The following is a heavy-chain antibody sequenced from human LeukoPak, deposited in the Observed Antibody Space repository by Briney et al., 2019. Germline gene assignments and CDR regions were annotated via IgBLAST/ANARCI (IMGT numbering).Heavy chain of an antibody. CDR3: ARGWATGDY. CDR1: GFTFSSYA. CDR2: ISYDGSNK. D-gene: IGHD5-12*01. V-gene: IGHV3-30-3*01. Sequence: PGGSLRLPCAASGFTFSSYAMHWVRQAPGKGLEWVAVISYDGSNKYYADSVKGRFTISRDNSKNTLYLQMNSLRAEDTAVYYCARGWATGDYWGQGTLVTVSS. J-gene: IGHJ4*02.